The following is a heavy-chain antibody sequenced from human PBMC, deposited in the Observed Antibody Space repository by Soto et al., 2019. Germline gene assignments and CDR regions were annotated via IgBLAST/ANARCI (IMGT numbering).Heavy chain of an antibody. CDR2: IYYSGST. J-gene: IGHJ5*02. Sequence: QVQLQESGPGLVKPSQTLSLTCTVSGGSISSGGYYWSWIRQHPGKGLEWIGYIYYSGSTYYNPSLKSRVTISVDTSKNQFSLKLSSVTAADTAVYYCARDLGRSGDGPPWPFDPWGQGTLVTVSS. CDR3: ARDLGRSGDGPPWPFDP. D-gene: IGHD1-26*01. V-gene: IGHV4-31*03. CDR1: GGSISSGGYY.